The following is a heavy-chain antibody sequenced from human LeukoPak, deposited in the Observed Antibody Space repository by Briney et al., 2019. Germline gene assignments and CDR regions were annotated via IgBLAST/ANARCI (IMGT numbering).Heavy chain of an antibody. CDR2: IIPIFGTA. CDR1: GGTFSSYA. V-gene: IGHV1-69*13. D-gene: IGHD6-6*01. J-gene: IGHJ4*02. CDR3: ARDLSSSSDY. Sequence: ASVRVSCKASGGTFSSYAISWVRQAPGQGLEGMGGIIPIFGTANYAQKFQGRVTITADESTSTAYMELSSLRSEDTAVYYCARDLSSSSDYWGQGTLVTVSS.